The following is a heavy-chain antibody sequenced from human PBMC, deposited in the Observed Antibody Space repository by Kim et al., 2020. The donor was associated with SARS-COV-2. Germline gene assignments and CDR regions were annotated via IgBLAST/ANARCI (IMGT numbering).Heavy chain of an antibody. CDR3: TRDQVGSSSGGYYYYYYGMDV. CDR2: IRSKAYGGTT. D-gene: IGHD6-6*01. V-gene: IGHV3-49*03. J-gene: IGHJ6*02. CDR1: GFTFGDYA. Sequence: GGSLRLSCTASGFTFGDYAMSWFRQAPGKGLEWVGFIRSKAYGGTTEYAASVKGRFTISRDDSKSIAYLQMNSLKTEDTAVYYCTRDQVGSSSGGYYYYYYGMDVWGQGTTVTVSS.